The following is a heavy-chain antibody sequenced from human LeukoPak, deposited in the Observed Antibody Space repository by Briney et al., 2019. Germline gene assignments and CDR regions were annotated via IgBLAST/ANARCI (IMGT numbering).Heavy chain of an antibody. J-gene: IGHJ4*02. CDR1: GGSISSYY. CDR3: ARGDRVTTGENY. D-gene: IGHD4-17*01. Sequence: SETLSLTCTVSGGSISSYYWSWIRQPPGKGLEWIGYIYYSGSTNYNPSLKSRVTISVDTSKNQFSLKLSSVTAADTAVYYCARGDRVTTGENYWGQGTLVTVSS. CDR2: IYYSGST. V-gene: IGHV4-59*08.